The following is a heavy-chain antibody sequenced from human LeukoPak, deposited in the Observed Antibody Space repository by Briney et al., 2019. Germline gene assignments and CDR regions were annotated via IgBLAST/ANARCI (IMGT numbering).Heavy chain of an antibody. D-gene: IGHD6-6*01. Sequence: AGGSLRLSCAASGFTFSSYAMSWVRQAPGKGLEWVSAISDSGGSTYYADSVKGRFTISRDNSKNTLYLQMNSLRAEDTAVYYCAKANGRIAARSWSYDYWGQGTLVTVSS. V-gene: IGHV3-23*01. CDR1: GFTFSSYA. CDR2: ISDSGGST. J-gene: IGHJ4*02. CDR3: AKANGRIAARSWSYDY.